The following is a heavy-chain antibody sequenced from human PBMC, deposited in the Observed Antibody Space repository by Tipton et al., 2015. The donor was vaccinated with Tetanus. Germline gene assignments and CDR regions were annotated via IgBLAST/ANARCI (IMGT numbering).Heavy chain of an antibody. J-gene: IGHJ4*02. CDR2: LYYSGST. CDR3: ARGQARGARGWNYFDY. V-gene: IGHV4-31*03. CDR1: GGSISSGGYY. Sequence: LRLSCTVSGGSISSGGYYWSWIRQHPGKGLEWIGDLYYSGSTYYNPSLKSRVTISVDTSKNQFSLQLNSVTAADTAVYYCARGQARGARGWNYFDYWGQGTLAPVSS. D-gene: IGHD1-26*01.